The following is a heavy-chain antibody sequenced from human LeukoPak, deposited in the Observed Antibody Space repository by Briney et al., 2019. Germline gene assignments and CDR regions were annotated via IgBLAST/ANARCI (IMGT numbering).Heavy chain of an antibody. D-gene: IGHD2-2*01. CDR2: IKQEGGEK. V-gene: IGHV3-7*03. Sequence: PGGSLRLSCAASGFTFSSYWMSWVRQAPGKGRGWVANIKQEGGEKDYVDSVKGRFTISRDNAKNSLYLQMNSLRAEDTAVYYCARQIVVVPAATTDLFDYWGQGTLVTVSS. CDR3: ARQIVVVPAATTDLFDY. J-gene: IGHJ4*02. CDR1: GFTFSSYW.